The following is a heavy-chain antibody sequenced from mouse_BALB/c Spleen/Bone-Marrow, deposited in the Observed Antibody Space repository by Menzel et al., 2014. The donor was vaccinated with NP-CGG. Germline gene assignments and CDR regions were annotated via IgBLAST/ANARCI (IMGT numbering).Heavy chain of an antibody. D-gene: IGHD2-1*01. CDR2: ISPSTGYS. CDR3: ARYGNYPLFAY. V-gene: IGHV1-7*01. Sequence: VQGVESGAELAKPGASVKMSCKASGYSFTNYWMHWVKQRPGQGLEWIGYISPSTGYSEYNQKFKDKATLTADKSSNIAYMQLSSLTSEDSAVYYCARYGNYPLFAYWGQGTLVTVSA. J-gene: IGHJ3*01. CDR1: GYSFTNYW.